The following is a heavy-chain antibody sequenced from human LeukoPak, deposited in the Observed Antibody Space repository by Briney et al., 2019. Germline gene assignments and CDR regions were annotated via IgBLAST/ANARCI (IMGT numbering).Heavy chain of an antibody. D-gene: IGHD6-13*01. V-gene: IGHV1-69*04. Sequence: ASVKVSCKASGGTFSSYAISWVRQAPGQGLEWMGRIIPILGIANYAQMFQGRVTITADKSTSTAYMELSSLRSEDTAVYYCARDHYSSSWLCDWFDPWGQGTLVTVSS. CDR3: ARDHYSSSWLCDWFDP. CDR2: IIPILGIA. J-gene: IGHJ5*02. CDR1: GGTFSSYA.